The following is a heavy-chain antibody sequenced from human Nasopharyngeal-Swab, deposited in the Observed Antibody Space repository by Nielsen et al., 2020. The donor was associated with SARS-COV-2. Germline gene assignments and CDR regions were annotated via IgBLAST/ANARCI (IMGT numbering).Heavy chain of an antibody. D-gene: IGHD1-26*01. CDR3: ERGIMGASRSGPQH. V-gene: IGHV4-59*13. Sequence: SETLSLTCSVSGDSISTYYWSWIRQPPGKGLEWIGYISHSGSTNYNPSLKSRVTISVDTSKNQFSLKLSSVTAADTAVYFCERGIMGASRSGPQHWGQGTMVTVSS. CDR1: GDSISTYY. J-gene: IGHJ1*01. CDR2: ISHSGST.